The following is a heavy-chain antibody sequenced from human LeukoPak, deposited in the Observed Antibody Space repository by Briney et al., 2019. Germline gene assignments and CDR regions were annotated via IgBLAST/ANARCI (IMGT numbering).Heavy chain of an antibody. J-gene: IGHJ4*02. Sequence: ASVKVSCKXSGYTFTSYYMHWVRQAPGQGLEWMGIINPSGGSTSYAQKFQGRVTMTRDTSTSTVYMELSSLRSEDTAVYYCATANQDYDFWSGLGYWGQGTLVTVSS. CDR2: INPSGGST. V-gene: IGHV1-46*03. CDR1: GYTFTSYY. D-gene: IGHD3-3*01. CDR3: ATANQDYDFWSGLGY.